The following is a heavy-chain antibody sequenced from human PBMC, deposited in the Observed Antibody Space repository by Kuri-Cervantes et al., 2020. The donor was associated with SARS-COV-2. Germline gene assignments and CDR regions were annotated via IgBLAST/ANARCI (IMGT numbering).Heavy chain of an antibody. V-gene: IGHV1-8*01. CDR3: ARPVYGSGSYIFDY. CDR1: GYTFTRYD. J-gene: IGHJ4*02. D-gene: IGHD3-10*01. Sequence: ASVTVSCKASGYTFTRYDIDWVRQATGQGLEWMGWMNPNSGNAGYAQKFPGRVTMTRNTSIRTAYMELSSLRSEDTAVYYCARPVYGSGSYIFDYWGQGTLVTVSS. CDR2: MNPNSGNA.